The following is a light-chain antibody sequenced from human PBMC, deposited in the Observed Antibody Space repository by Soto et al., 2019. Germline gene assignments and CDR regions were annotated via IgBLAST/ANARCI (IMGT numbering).Light chain of an antibody. V-gene: IGLV1-44*01. CDR2: SDN. CDR1: SSNIGTNT. Sequence: VLTQPPSASGTPGQRVTIFCSGSSSNIGTNTVIWYQQLPGAAPKLLIYSDNQRPSGVPDRFSGSKSGTSASLAISGLQSEDEADYYCAAWDVSLVVFGGGTKLTVL. J-gene: IGLJ2*01. CDR3: AAWDVSLVV.